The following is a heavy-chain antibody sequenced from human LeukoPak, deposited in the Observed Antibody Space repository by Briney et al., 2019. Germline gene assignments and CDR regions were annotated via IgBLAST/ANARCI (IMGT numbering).Heavy chain of an antibody. J-gene: IGHJ4*02. CDR3: ARGLSFEYYFDY. V-gene: IGHV3-21*01. Sequence: GGSLRLSCAASGFTFGSYSMNWVRQAPGKGLEWVSSISSSSSYIYYADSVKGRFTISRDNAKNSLYLQMNSLRAEDTAVYYCARGLSFEYYFDYWGQGTLVTVSS. D-gene: IGHD3-16*01. CDR2: ISSSSSYI. CDR1: GFTFGSYS.